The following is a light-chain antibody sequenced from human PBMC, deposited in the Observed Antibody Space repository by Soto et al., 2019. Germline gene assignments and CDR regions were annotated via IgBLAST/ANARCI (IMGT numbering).Light chain of an antibody. CDR1: QRLLHSNGNNF. V-gene: IGKV2-28*01. J-gene: IGKJ2*01. Sequence: EIVMTQSPPSLTVTPGEPASIPCRSSQRLLHSNGNNFLDWYLQKPEQSPQLLIYLGFNRASGVPDRVSGSGAGTDFTLKISRVEAEDVGVYYCMQALQTPYTFGQGTKLEIK. CDR3: MQALQTPYT. CDR2: LGF.